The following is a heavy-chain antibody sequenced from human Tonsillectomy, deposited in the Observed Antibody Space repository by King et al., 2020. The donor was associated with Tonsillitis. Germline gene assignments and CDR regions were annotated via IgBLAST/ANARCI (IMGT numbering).Heavy chain of an antibody. Sequence: VQLQESGPGLVKPSETLSLTCTVSGGSISGYYWSWIRQPPGKGLEWIGYIYYSGSTNYNPSLKSRVTISVDTSKNQFSLKLSSVTAADTAVYYCARGSVGNSYYYGMDVWGQGPTVPVSS. D-gene: IGHD1-1*01. J-gene: IGHJ6*02. V-gene: IGHV4-59*01. CDR3: ARGSVGNSYYYGMDV. CDR2: IYYSGST. CDR1: GGSISGYY.